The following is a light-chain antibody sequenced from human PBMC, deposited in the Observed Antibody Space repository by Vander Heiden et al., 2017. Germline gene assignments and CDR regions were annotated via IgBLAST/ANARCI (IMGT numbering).Light chain of an antibody. CDR3: AAWDDRLGAVV. Sequence: PVVTQTPPASGTHGQRVPIPCPGSSPNIGSNTVNWYQQLPGTAPKLLICSNNRRPAGVPDRFSGSKSGTSASLAISGHQSEDDADYHCAAWDDRLGAVVFGGGTRLTVL. CDR2: SNN. CDR1: SPNIGSNT. J-gene: IGLJ2*01. V-gene: IGLV1-44*01.